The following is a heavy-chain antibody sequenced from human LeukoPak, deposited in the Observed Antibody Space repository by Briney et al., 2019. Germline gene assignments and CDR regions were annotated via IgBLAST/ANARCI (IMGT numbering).Heavy chain of an antibody. Sequence: ASVKVSCKASGGTFSSYAISWVRQAPGQGLEWMGGIIPIFGTANYAQKFQGRVTITTDESTSTAYMELSGLRSEDTAVYYCAREVRGYDSSGMNDAFDIWGQGTMVTVSS. J-gene: IGHJ3*02. CDR2: IIPIFGTA. CDR1: GGTFSSYA. V-gene: IGHV1-69*05. CDR3: AREVRGYDSSGMNDAFDI. D-gene: IGHD3-22*01.